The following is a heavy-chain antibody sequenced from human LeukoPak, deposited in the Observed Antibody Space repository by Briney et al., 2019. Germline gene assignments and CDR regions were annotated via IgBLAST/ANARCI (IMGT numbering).Heavy chain of an antibody. J-gene: IGHJ6*03. CDR2: INHSGST. CDR3: ARGHGIVVVPAAHDYYYYYMDV. V-gene: IGHV4-34*01. D-gene: IGHD2-2*01. CDR1: GGSFSSYY. Sequence: SETLSLTCAVYGGSFSSYYWSWIRQPPGKGLEWIGEINHSGSTNYNPSLQSRVTISVDTSKNQFSLKLSSVTAADTAVYNCARGHGIVVVPAAHDYYYYYMDVWGKGTTVTVSS.